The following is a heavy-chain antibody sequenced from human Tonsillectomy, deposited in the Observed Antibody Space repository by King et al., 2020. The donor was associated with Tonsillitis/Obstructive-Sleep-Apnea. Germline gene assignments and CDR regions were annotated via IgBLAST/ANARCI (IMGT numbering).Heavy chain of an antibody. CDR3: SRDPSEYSSSYLLYY. J-gene: IGHJ4*02. CDR2: IIPIFGTA. CDR1: GGTFSSYA. V-gene: IGHV1-69*12. Sequence: QLVQSGAEVKKPGSSVKVSCKASGGTFSSYAINWVRQAPGQGLEWMGGIIPIFGTANYAQKFQGGVTITADESTSTAYMELSSLSSEATAVYYCSRDPSEYSSSYLLYYWGQGTLVTVSS. D-gene: IGHD6-6*01.